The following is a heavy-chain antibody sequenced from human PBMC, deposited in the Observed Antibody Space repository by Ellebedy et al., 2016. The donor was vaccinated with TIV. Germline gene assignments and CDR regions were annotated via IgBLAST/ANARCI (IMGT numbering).Heavy chain of an antibody. CDR2: ITSDGRST. Sequence: PGGSLRLSCAASGFTLSRFWIHWVRQAPGTGLVWVSRITSDGRSTTYADSVKGRFTISRDNAMNTLYLQMNSLKAEDTAVYYCARDGGSGTPFDYWGQGALVTVSS. V-gene: IGHV3-74*01. D-gene: IGHD3-10*01. CDR1: GFTLSRFW. CDR3: ARDGGSGTPFDY. J-gene: IGHJ4*02.